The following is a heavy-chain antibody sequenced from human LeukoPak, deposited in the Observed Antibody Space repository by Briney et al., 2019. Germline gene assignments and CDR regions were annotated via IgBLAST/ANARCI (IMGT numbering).Heavy chain of an antibody. Sequence: SETLSLTCTVSGGSISNYYWSWIRQPPGKGLEWIGYIYDTGSINYNPSLKGRVTISVDTSKNQFSLNLNSVTAADTAEYYCARAPGSAYYPYYYMDVWGKGTTVTVSS. D-gene: IGHD6-19*01. CDR3: ARAPGSAYYPYYYMDV. V-gene: IGHV4-59*01. J-gene: IGHJ6*03. CDR1: GGSISNYY. CDR2: IYDTGSI.